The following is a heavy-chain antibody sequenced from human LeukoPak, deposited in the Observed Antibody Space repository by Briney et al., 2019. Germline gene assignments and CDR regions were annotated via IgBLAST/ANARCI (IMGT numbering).Heavy chain of an antibody. CDR3: ARRGYYDSSGYYY. D-gene: IGHD3-22*01. CDR2: IYYSGST. V-gene: IGHV4-59*01. Sequence: SETLSLTCTVSGGSISSYYRSWIRRPPGKGLEFIGYIYYSGSTNYNPSLKSRVTISVDTSKNQFSLKLSSVTAADTAVYYCARRGYYDSSGYYYWGQGTLVTVSS. J-gene: IGHJ4*02. CDR1: GGSISSYY.